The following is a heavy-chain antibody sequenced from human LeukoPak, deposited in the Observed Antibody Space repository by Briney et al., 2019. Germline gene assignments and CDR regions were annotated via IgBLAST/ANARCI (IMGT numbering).Heavy chain of an antibody. D-gene: IGHD3-10*01. Sequence: SETLSLTCTVSGYSISSGYYWGWIRQPPGKGLEWIGSIYHSGSTYYNPSLKSRLTISVDTSKSQFSLKLSSVTAADTAVYYCAKSNGYGLVDIWGQGTMVTVSS. CDR1: GYSISSGYY. CDR2: IYHSGST. V-gene: IGHV4-38-2*02. J-gene: IGHJ3*02. CDR3: AKSNGYGLVDI.